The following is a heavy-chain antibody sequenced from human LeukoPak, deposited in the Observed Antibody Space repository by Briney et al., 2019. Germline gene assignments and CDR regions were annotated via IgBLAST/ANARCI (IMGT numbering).Heavy chain of an antibody. CDR3: ASGSGYFFDY. J-gene: IGHJ4*02. CDR2: IYNSGSA. V-gene: IGHV4-39*01. CDR1: GASIRRTSYY. Sequence: SETLSLTCTVSGASIRRTSYYWGWIRQPPGKGLEWIGTIYNSGSAYYNPSLKSRVTTSVDTSKNQFSLKVSSVTAADTAVYYCASGSGYFFDYWGQGTLVTVSS. D-gene: IGHD1-14*01.